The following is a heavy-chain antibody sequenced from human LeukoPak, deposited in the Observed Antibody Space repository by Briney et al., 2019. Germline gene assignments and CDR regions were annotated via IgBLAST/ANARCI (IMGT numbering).Heavy chain of an antibody. J-gene: IGHJ6*03. D-gene: IGHD5-12*01. Sequence: GGSLRLSCAASGFTFSTYAMSWVRQAPGKGLEWVSGISNSGSSTYYADSVKGRFTISRDKSRNTLYLQMNSLRAEDTAVYYCARDLKQRGRVATAGYYYMDVWGKGTTVTVSS. CDR2: ISNSGSST. CDR1: GFTFSTYA. CDR3: ARDLKQRGRVATAGYYYMDV. V-gene: IGHV3-23*01.